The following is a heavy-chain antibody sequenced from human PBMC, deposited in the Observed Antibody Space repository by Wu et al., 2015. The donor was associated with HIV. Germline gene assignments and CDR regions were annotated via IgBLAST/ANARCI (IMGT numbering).Heavy chain of an antibody. J-gene: IGHJ4*02. D-gene: IGHD1/OR15-1a*01. Sequence: QFHLVQSGAEVKKPGASVKVSCKASPYSFTSFGISWVRQAPGQGLEWMGWVSSYSGDTKYAQEFQGRVTMSTDTSTSTAYMELRSLRSDDTAVYYCARVLGTIDYWGQGTLVTVSS. CDR3: ARVLGTIDY. CDR1: PYSFTSFG. CDR2: VSSYSGDT. V-gene: IGHV1-18*01.